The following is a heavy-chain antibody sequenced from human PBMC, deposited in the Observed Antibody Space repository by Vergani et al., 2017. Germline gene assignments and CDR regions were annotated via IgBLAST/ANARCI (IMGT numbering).Heavy chain of an antibody. J-gene: IGHJ6*03. CDR2: ISYDGSNK. V-gene: IGHV3-30-3*01. D-gene: IGHD3-3*01. CDR1: GFTFSSYA. CDR3: ARGVYYGFWSALSSDYYYYMDV. Sequence: QVQLVESGGGVVQPGRSLRLSCAASGFTFSSYAMHWVRQAPGKGLEWVAVISYDGSNKYYADSVKGRFTISRDNSKNTLYLQMNSLRAEDTAVYYCARGVYYGFWSALSSDYYYYMDVWGKGTTVTVSS.